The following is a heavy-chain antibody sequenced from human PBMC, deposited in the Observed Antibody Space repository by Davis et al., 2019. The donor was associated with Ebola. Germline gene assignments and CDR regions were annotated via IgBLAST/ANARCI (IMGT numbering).Heavy chain of an antibody. CDR3: ARAPYYYYGMDV. V-gene: IGHV4-61*01. J-gene: IGHJ6*02. CDR1: GCSVSSGSYY. Sequence: PSETLSLTCTVSGCSVSSGSYYWSSIRQPPGKGLEWIGYIYYSGSTNYNPSIKSRVTISVDTSKNQFSLKLTSVTAADTAVYYCARAPYYYYGMDVWGQGTTVTVSS. CDR2: IYYSGST.